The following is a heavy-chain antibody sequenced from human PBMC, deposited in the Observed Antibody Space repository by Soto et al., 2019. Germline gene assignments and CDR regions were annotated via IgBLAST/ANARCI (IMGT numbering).Heavy chain of an antibody. CDR1: GGSISSYY. D-gene: IGHD3-3*01. J-gene: IGHJ5*02. CDR3: ARAPDYDFWSGSNNWFDP. Sequence: SETLSLTCTVSGGSISSYYWSWIRQPPGKGLEWIGYIYYSGSTNYNPSLKSRVTISVDTSKNQFSLKLSSVTAADTAVYYCARAPDYDFWSGSNNWFDPWGQGILITLSS. V-gene: IGHV4-59*01. CDR2: IYYSGST.